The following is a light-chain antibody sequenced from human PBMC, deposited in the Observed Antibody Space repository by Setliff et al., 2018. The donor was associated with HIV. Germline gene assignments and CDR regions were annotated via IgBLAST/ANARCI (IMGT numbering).Light chain of an antibody. V-gene: IGLV2-8*01. CDR1: SSDVGGYNY. Sequence: QSALTKPPSASGSPGQSVTISCTGTSSDVGGYNYVSWYVQRPGRAPKLIIYDVTKRPSGVPDLFSGSKSGNTASLTVSGLQAEDEGDYYCTSYGGNNNFYVLGTGTKVTVL. CDR3: TSYGGNNNFYV. J-gene: IGLJ1*01. CDR2: DVT.